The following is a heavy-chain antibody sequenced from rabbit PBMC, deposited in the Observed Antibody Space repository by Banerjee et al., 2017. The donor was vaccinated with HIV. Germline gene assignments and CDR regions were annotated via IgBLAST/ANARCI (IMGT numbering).Heavy chain of an antibody. CDR2: IDTDSDNT. D-gene: IGHD6-1*01. J-gene: IGHJ4*01. V-gene: IGHV1S43*01. CDR1: GFSFSSSYW. CDR3: ARRYTYGYAGYAYGTDSFFNL. Sequence: QEQLEESGGDLVKPEGSLTLTCTASGFSFSSSYWICWVRQAPGKGLEWIGCIDTDSDNTWYASWVNGRFTISRSTSLNTVDLKMTSLTAADTATYFCARRYTYGYAGYAYGTDSFFNLWGPGTLVTVS.